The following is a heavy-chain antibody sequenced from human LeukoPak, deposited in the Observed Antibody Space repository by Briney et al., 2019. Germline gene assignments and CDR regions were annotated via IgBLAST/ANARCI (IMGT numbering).Heavy chain of an antibody. Sequence: GGSLRLSCAASGFTFSSYAMSWVRQAPGKGLEWVAAISGSGDRTYYADSVKGRFTISRDNSKNTLYLQMNSLRAEDTAVYYCAKMGRLGDYWGQGTLVTVSS. CDR1: GFTFSSYA. CDR3: AKMGRLGDY. V-gene: IGHV3-23*01. J-gene: IGHJ4*02. CDR2: ISGSGDRT. D-gene: IGHD3-10*01.